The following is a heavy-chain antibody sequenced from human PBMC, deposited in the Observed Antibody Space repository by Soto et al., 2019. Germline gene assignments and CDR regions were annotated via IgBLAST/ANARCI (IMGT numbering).Heavy chain of an antibody. J-gene: IGHJ4*02. CDR1: GGSINTFY. D-gene: IGHD5-12*01. Sequence: PXETLSLTCAVSGGSINTFYWSWVRQPAGKGLDWIGRIFSSGSTSFNPSLESRVAMSVDTSKNHFSLNLSSVTAADMAVYYCAREGSYSAYNFAHGIQLWSFDFWGQGALVTVSS. CDR2: IFSSGST. CDR3: AREGSYSAYNFAHGIQLWSFDF. V-gene: IGHV4-4*07.